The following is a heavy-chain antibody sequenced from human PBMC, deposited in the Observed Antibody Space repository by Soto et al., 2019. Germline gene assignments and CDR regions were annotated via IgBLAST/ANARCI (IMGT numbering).Heavy chain of an antibody. D-gene: IGHD3-9*01. CDR2: IWHDGSNE. CDR3: AAINYDIFTGYFSDY. V-gene: IGHV3-33*01. J-gene: IGHJ4*02. Sequence: QVQLVESGGGVVQPGRSLRLSCVASGFTFSDYGIHWVRQAPGKGLEWVALIWHDGSNEYYGDSVKGRFSISRDNSKNTVYMEMNSRRAEDTAVYYCAAINYDIFTGYFSDYWGQGTLVTVSS. CDR1: GFTFSDYG.